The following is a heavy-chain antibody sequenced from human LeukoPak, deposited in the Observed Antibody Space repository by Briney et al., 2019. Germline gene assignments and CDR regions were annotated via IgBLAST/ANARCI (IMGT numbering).Heavy chain of an antibody. CDR2: IYYSGST. V-gene: IGHV4-59*08. Sequence: PSETLSLTCTVSGGSISSYYWSWIRQPPGKGLEWIGYIYYSGSTNYNPSLKSRVTISVDTSKNQFSLKLSSVTAADTAVYYCARSVRWLQLSSGYYFDYWGQGTLVTVSS. CDR3: ARSVRWLQLSSGYYFDY. D-gene: IGHD5-24*01. CDR1: GGSISSYY. J-gene: IGHJ4*02.